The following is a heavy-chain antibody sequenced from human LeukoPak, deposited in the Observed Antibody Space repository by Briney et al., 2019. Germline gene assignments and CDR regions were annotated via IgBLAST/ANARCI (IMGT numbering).Heavy chain of an antibody. D-gene: IGHD3-22*01. CDR3: SYYYDSSGYVDY. Sequence: GGSLRLSCAASGFTFSDAWMNWVRQAPGKGLEWVGRIKSKADGGTIDYAAPVKGRFTISRDDSKNTVYMQMNSLKTEDTAVYYCSYYYDSSGYVDYWGQGTLATVSS. CDR1: GFTFSDAW. J-gene: IGHJ4*02. CDR2: IKSKADGGTI. V-gene: IGHV3-15*01.